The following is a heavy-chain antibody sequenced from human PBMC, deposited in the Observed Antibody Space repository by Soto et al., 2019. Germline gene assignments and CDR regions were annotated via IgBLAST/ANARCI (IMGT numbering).Heavy chain of an antibody. CDR2: IIPIFGTA. CDR3: AHAWVIGGAFNI. Sequence: SVKVSCKASGGTFSSYAISWVRQAPGQGLEWMGGIIPIFGTANYAQKFQGRVTITADGSTSTAYMELSSLRSEDTAVYYCAHAWVIGGAFNIWGEGTMVTVAS. D-gene: IGHD3-16*02. CDR1: GGTFSSYA. J-gene: IGHJ3*02. V-gene: IGHV1-69*13.